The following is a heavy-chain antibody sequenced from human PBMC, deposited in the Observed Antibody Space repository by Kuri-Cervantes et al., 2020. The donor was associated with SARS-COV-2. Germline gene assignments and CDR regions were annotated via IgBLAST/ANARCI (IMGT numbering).Heavy chain of an antibody. D-gene: IGHD3-3*01. CDR3: ARDLSRGDFWSGWYHDY. Sequence: GESLKISCAASGFTFSSYWMSWVRQAPGKGLEWVANIKQDGSEKYYVDSVKGRFTISRDNAKNSLYLQMNSLRAEDTAVYYCARDLSRGDFWSGWYHDYWGQGTLVTVSS. CDR1: GFTFSSYW. V-gene: IGHV3-7*01. J-gene: IGHJ4*02. CDR2: IKQDGSEK.